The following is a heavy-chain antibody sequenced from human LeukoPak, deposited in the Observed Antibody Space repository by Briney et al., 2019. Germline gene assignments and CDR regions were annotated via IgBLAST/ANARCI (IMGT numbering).Heavy chain of an antibody. J-gene: IGHJ3*02. V-gene: IGHV3-21*01. CDR1: GFTFSSYS. CDR2: ISSSSSYI. CDR3: ARVPVLRYFDWPGDAFDI. D-gene: IGHD3-9*01. Sequence: PGGSLRLSCAASGFTFSSYSMNWGRQAPGKGLEWVSSISSSSSYIYYADSVKGRFTISRDNAKNSLYLQMNSLRAEDTAVYYCARVPVLRYFDWPGDAFDIWGQGTMVTVSS.